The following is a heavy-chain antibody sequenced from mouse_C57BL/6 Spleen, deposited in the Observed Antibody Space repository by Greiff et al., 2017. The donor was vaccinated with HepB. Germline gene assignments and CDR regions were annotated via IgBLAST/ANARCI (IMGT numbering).Heavy chain of an antibody. CDR1: GYAFSSSW. D-gene: IGHD1-1*01. CDR3: ARGENYYGSRGIFDY. Sequence: QVQLQQSGPELVKPGASVKISCKASGYAFSSSWMNWVKQRPGKGLEWIGRIYPGDGDTNYNGKFKGKATLTADKSSSTAYMQLSSLTSEDSAVYFCARGENYYGSRGIFDYWGQGTTLTVSS. CDR2: IYPGDGDT. V-gene: IGHV1-82*01. J-gene: IGHJ2*01.